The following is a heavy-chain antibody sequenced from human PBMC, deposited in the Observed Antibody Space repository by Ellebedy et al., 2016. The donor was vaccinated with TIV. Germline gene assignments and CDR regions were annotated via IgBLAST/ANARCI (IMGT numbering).Heavy chain of an antibody. CDR1: GYTFTNFA. V-gene: IGHV1-46*01. CDR3: ARDPPGGSRPFDY. D-gene: IGHD2-2*01. Sequence: ASVKVSCKASGYTFTNFAITWVRQAPGQGLEWMGIINPSGGSTSYAQKFQGRVTMTRDTSTSTVYMELSSLRSEDTAVYYCARDPPGGSRPFDYWGQGTLVTISS. J-gene: IGHJ4*02. CDR2: INPSGGST.